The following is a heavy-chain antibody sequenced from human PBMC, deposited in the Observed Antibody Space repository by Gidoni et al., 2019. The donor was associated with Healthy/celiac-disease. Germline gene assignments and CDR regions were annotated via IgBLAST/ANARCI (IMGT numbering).Heavy chain of an antibody. CDR3: AKLIGGVIAGNFDY. D-gene: IGHD3-16*02. CDR2: ISGSGGST. V-gene: IGHV3-23*01. J-gene: IGHJ4*02. CDR1: GFTFSSHA. Sequence: EVQLLESGGGLVQPGGSVRLSCAASGFTFSSHAMRWVRQAPGKGLEWVSGISGSGGSTYYADSVKGRFTIFRDNSKNTLYLQMNSLRAEDTAIYYCAKLIGGVIAGNFDYWGQGTLVTVSS.